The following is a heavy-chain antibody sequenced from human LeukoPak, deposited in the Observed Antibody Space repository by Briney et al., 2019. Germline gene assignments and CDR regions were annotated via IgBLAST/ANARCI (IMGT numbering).Heavy chain of an antibody. CDR2: INANSGAT. J-gene: IGHJ4*02. Sequence: GGSLRLSCTASGFPFRFVAMSWLRQPPGKGLEWVSTINANSGATSYAASVRGRFTISRDNSKNTLYLRMNSLRAEDTAVYYCARDVGRGEGGILDYWGQGTLVTVSS. CDR3: ARDVGRGEGGILDY. V-gene: IGHV3-23*01. D-gene: IGHD2-15*01. CDR1: GFPFRFVA.